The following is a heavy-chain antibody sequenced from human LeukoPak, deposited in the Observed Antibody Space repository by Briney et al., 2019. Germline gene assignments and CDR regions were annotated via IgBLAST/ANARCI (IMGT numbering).Heavy chain of an antibody. CDR2: IYSSGST. CDR1: GGSIRGYY. D-gene: IGHD2-2*01. Sequence: SETLSLTCNVSGGSIRGYYWSWIRQPPGKGLEWIGYIYSSGSTNYNPSLKSRVTMSVDTSKNQFSLKVSSVTAADTAVYYCARTTEGYCSRTSCYGGDYYYYMDVWGKGTTVTVSS. CDR3: ARTTEGYCSRTSCYGGDYYYYMDV. J-gene: IGHJ6*03. V-gene: IGHV4-59*01.